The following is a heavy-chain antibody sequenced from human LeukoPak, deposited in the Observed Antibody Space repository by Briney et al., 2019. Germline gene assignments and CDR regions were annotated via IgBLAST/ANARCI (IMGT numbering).Heavy chain of an antibody. Sequence: GGSLRLSCAASGFTFSSYWMHWVRQAPGKGLVWVSRINSDGSSTTYADYVKGRFAISRDNAKNTLYLQMNSLRAEDTAVYYCARVASSSSWYIDYWGQGTLVTVSS. CDR2: INSDGSST. J-gene: IGHJ4*02. D-gene: IGHD6-13*01. V-gene: IGHV3-74*01. CDR1: GFTFSSYW. CDR3: ARVASSSSWYIDY.